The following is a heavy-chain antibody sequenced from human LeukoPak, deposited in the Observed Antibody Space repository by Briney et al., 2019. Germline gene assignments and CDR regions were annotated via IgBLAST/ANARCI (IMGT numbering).Heavy chain of an antibody. D-gene: IGHD3-10*01. CDR3: TTSLWFGETYFDY. CDR1: GFTFSNAW. V-gene: IGHV3-15*01. CDR2: IKSKTDGGTT. J-gene: IGHJ4*02. Sequence: GGSLRLSCAASGFTFSNAWMSWVRQAPGKGLEWVGRIKSKTDGGTTDYAAPVKGRFTIPRDDSKNTLYLQMNSLKTEDTAVYYCTTSLWFGETYFDYWGQGTLVTVSS.